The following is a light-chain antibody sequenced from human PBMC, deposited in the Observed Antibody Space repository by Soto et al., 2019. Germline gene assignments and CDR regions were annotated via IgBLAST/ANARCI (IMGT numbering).Light chain of an antibody. Sequence: EIVMTQSPATLSVSPRERATLSCRASQRISSNLAWYQQKPGQAPRLLIYGASTRATGIPERFSGSGSGTEFTLTISSLQSEDFAVYYCQQYNNWPRTFGQGTKVDI. V-gene: IGKV3-15*01. J-gene: IGKJ1*01. CDR3: QQYNNWPRT. CDR2: GAS. CDR1: QRISSN.